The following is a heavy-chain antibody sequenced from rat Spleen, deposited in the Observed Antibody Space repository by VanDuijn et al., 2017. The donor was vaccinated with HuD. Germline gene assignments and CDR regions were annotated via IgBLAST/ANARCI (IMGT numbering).Heavy chain of an antibody. CDR2: ISSEGRSS. CDR1: GFTFSDYY. Sequence: EVQLVESDGGLVQPGRSLKLSCAASGFTFSDYYMAWVRQAPTKGLEWVATISSEGRSSYYGDSVKGRFTISRDSAKSTLYLQMDSLRSEDTANYYWSRGYGFVFWCPGVMLTVSA. CDR3: SRGYGFVF. J-gene: IGHJ2*01. V-gene: IGHV5-29*01. D-gene: IGHD2-2*01.